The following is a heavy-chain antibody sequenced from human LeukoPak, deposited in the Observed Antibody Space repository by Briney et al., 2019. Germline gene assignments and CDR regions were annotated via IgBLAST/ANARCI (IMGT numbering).Heavy chain of an antibody. J-gene: IGHJ4*02. CDR1: GLTFSSYW. Sequence: GGSLRLSGAASGLTFSSYWMHWVRKAPGKGLVWVSRINSDGSSTSYADSVKGRFTISRDNAKNTLYLQMNSLRAEDTAVYYCARDGTYYYDSSGYPDYWGQGTLVTVSS. V-gene: IGHV3-74*01. CDR2: INSDGSST. CDR3: ARDGTYYYDSSGYPDY. D-gene: IGHD3-22*01.